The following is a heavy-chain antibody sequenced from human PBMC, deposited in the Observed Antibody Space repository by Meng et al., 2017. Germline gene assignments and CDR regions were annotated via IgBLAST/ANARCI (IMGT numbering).Heavy chain of an antibody. CDR2: ISGSGIFT. CDR3: AKDGFVA. CDR1: GFTFSNYT. D-gene: IGHD5-12*01. J-gene: IGHJ4*02. Sequence: VQLVWSGGGLVTPGGSLRLSCAASGFTFSNYTMSWVRQAPGKGLEWVSGISGSGIFTYYANSVRGRFTISRDNSKNTLFLQMNSLRAEDTAIYYCAKDGFVAGGQGTLVTVSS. V-gene: IGHV3-23*04.